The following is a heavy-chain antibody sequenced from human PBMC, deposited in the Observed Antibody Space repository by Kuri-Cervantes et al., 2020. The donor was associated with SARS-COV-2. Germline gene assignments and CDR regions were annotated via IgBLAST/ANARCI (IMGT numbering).Heavy chain of an antibody. CDR2: IYYSGST. CDR3: ASDAVVPAAMSYYYGMDV. Sequence: SETLSLTCTVSGGSISSYYWSWIRQPPGKGLEWIGYIYYSGSTNYNPSLKGRVTISVDTSKNQFSLKLSSVTAADTAVYYCASDAVVPAAMSYYYGMDVWGQGTTVTVSS. J-gene: IGHJ6*02. D-gene: IGHD2-2*01. CDR1: GGSISSYY. V-gene: IGHV4-59*01.